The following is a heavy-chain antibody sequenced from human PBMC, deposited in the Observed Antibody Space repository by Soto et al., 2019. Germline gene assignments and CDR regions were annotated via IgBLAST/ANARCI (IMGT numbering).Heavy chain of an antibody. V-gene: IGHV4-61*05. J-gene: IGHJ4*02. CDR2: IYYAGST. CDR3: ARASYGSGSYPYYFDY. Sequence: PSETLSLTCTVSGGSISSSSHYWGGIRQPPGRGLEWIGFIYYAGSTKYNPSLNSRVTISVDTSKNQFSLKLSSVTAADTAVYYCARASYGSGSYPYYFDYWGQGTLVPVSS. CDR1: GGSISSSSHY. D-gene: IGHD3-10*01.